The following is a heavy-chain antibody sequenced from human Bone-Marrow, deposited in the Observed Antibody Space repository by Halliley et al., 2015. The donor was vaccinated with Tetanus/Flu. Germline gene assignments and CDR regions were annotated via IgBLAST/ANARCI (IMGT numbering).Heavy chain of an antibody. J-gene: IGHJ4*02. D-gene: IGHD3-22*01. CDR2: IIPLFGTP. CDR3: ARGRRDSYGSHFDR. Sequence: QLVQSGAEVKKPGSSVRVSCKASGGTFRSYVITWVRQAPGQGLEWTGGIIPLFGTPNYAQKFQGRVTITADESMSTTYMELSSLRSEDTAVYYCARGRRDSYGSHFDRWGQGTLVTVSS. CDR1: GGTFRSYV. V-gene: IGHV1-69*01.